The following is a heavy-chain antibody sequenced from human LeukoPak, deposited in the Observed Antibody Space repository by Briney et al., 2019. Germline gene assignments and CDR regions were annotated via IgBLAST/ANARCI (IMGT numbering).Heavy chain of an antibody. D-gene: IGHD4-17*01. J-gene: IGHJ4*02. CDR1: GGSINTANYY. Sequence: SQTLSLTCKLSGGSINTANYYWTWIRQPPGKGLEWIGYISYSGTPYYNPSLNGRVTISLDTSKNQFSLIPNSVTAADTAMYYCARDRYGDFEDYWGQGTLVTVSS. CDR2: ISYSGTP. V-gene: IGHV4-30-4*08. CDR3: ARDRYGDFEDY.